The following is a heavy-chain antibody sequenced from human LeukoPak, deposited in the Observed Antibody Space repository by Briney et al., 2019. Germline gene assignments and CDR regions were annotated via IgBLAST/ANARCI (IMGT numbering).Heavy chain of an antibody. CDR1: GFTFSSYG. D-gene: IGHD5-18*01. CDR2: ISYDGSNK. CDR3: AKEPSYGTLYYYYGMDV. V-gene: IGHV3-30*18. Sequence: PGGSLRLSCAASGFTFSSYGMHWVRQAPGKGLEWVAVISYDGSNKYYADSVKGRFTISRDNSKNTLYLQTNSLRAEDTAVYYCAKEPSYGTLYYYYGMDVWGQGTTVTVSS. J-gene: IGHJ6*02.